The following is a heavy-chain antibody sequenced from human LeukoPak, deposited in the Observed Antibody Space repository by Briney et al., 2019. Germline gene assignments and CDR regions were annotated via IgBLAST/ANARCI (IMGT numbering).Heavy chain of an antibody. V-gene: IGHV3-74*01. D-gene: IGHD6-13*01. CDR1: GFTFSSYW. CDR3: ARGNIAAAGIHY. J-gene: IGHJ4*02. Sequence: GGSLRLSCAASGFTFSSYWMHWVRQAPGKGLVWVSRINGDGSSTTYVDSVMGRFTISRDSAKNTLYLQMNSVRAEDTAVYYCARGNIAAAGIHYWGQRTLVIVSS. CDR2: INGDGSST.